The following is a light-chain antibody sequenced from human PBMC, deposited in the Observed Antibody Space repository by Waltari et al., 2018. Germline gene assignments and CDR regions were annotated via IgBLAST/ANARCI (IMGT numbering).Light chain of an antibody. Sequence: EIVLTQSPATLSLSPGERATLSSRASQSVSSYLAWYQQKPGQAPRLLIYDASNRATGIPARFSGSGSGTDFTLTISSLEPEDFAVYYCQQRSNWLFGGGTKVEIK. CDR3: QQRSNWL. J-gene: IGKJ4*01. CDR1: QSVSSY. V-gene: IGKV3-11*01. CDR2: DAS.